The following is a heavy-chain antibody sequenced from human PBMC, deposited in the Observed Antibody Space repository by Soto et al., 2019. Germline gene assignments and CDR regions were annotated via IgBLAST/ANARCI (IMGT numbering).Heavy chain of an antibody. V-gene: IGHV3-53*01. CDR1: GLPVAGSY. J-gene: IGHJ6*02. CDR2: TYNDGTT. CDR3: VRPLPSGQTHARDV. Sequence: GSLRLSCVASGLPVAGSYMAWVRQAPGKGLEWASVTYNDGTTYYSQSVEGRFTISRDTSKNTLYLQMDRLRDEDTAVYYCVRPLPSGQTHARDVWGQGTTVTVSS. D-gene: IGHD3-10*01.